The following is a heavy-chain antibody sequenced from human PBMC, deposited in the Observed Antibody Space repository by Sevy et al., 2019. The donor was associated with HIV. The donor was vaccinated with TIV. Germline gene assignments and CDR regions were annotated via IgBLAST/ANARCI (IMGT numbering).Heavy chain of an antibody. CDR2: ISGDSITT. CDR3: AKDRSGNYPTNYPDY. CDR1: GFTFSNYA. V-gene: IGHV3-23*01. Sequence: GGSLRLSCAASGFTFSNYAMNWVRQAPGKGLEWVSVISGDSITTHYADAVEGRFIIHRDNSKNTLFLQMHSLRVEDTAVYYCAKDRSGNYPTNYPDYWGQGTLVTVSS. J-gene: IGHJ4*02. D-gene: IGHD1-26*01.